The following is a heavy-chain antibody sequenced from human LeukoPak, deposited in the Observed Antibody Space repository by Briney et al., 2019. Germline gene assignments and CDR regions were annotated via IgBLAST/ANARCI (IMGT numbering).Heavy chain of an antibody. CDR3: AREGSGSSDWFFYYYGMDV. CDR1: GFTFSNHW. V-gene: IGHV3-74*01. D-gene: IGHD6-19*01. CDR2: ITSDGSST. Sequence: PGGSLRLSRAASGFTFSNHWMHWVRQAPGKGLVWVSRITSDGSSTSYADSVKGRFIISRDNAQKTLYLQMNSLRAEDTAVYYCAREGSGSSDWFFYYYGMDVWGQGTTVTVSS. J-gene: IGHJ6*02.